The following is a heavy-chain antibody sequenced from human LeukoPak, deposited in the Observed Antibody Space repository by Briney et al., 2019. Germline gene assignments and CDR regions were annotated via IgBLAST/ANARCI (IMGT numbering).Heavy chain of an antibody. D-gene: IGHD3-22*01. CDR3: ARGFGDYYDSSGYYLFDY. Sequence: GRSLRLSCAASGFTFDDYAMHWVRQAPGKGLVWVSRINTDGSSTSYADSVKGRFTISRDNAKNTLYLQMNSLRAEDTAVYYCARGFGDYYDSSGYYLFDYWGQGTLVTVSS. CDR1: GFTFDDYA. V-gene: IGHV3-74*01. J-gene: IGHJ4*02. CDR2: INTDGSST.